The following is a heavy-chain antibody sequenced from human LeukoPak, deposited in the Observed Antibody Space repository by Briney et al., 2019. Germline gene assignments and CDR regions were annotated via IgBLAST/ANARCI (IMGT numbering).Heavy chain of an antibody. CDR2: IYYSGST. Sequence: PSETLSLTCTVSGGSISSYYWSWIRQPPGKGLEWIGYIYYSGSTNYNPSLKSRVTISVDTSKNQFSLKLSSVTAADTAVYYCARYYYDSSRGNDYWGQGTLVTVSS. V-gene: IGHV4-59*01. CDR1: GGSISSYY. D-gene: IGHD3-22*01. CDR3: ARYYYDSSRGNDY. J-gene: IGHJ4*02.